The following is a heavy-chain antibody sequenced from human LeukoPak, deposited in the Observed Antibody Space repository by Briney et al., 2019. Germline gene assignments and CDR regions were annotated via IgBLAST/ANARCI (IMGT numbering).Heavy chain of an antibody. V-gene: IGHV3-23*01. CDR2: FSGGGGST. J-gene: IGHJ4*02. D-gene: IGHD2/OR15-2a*01. CDR1: GSTFSRYA. Sequence: GGSLRLSCGASGSTFSRYAMSWVRQAPGKGLEWVSAFSGGGGSTYYADSVKGRFTISRDNPKNTLYLQMNSLRAEDTAVYFCATSGLSRFGFWGQGTLVTVSS. CDR3: ATSGLSRFGF.